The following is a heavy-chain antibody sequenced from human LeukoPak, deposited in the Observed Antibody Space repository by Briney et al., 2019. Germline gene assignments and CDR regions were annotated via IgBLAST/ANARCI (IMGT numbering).Heavy chain of an antibody. CDR1: GFTFRDYY. J-gene: IGHJ4*02. V-gene: IGHV3-11*01. CDR2: ISTSGSPV. Sequence: GGSLRLSCAASGFTFRDYYMSWIRQAPGKGLEWVSYISTSGSPVYYADSVKGRFTTSRDNAKNSLYLQMNSPRADDTAVYYCARLMTSSSWYSDYWGQGTLVTVS. D-gene: IGHD6-13*01. CDR3: ARLMTSSSWYSDY.